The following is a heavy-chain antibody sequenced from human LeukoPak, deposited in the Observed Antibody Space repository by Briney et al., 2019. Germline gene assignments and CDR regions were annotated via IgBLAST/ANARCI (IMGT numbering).Heavy chain of an antibody. CDR1: GGSFSGYY. CDR2: INHSGST. V-gene: IGHV4-34*01. Sequence: PSETLSLTCAVYGGSFSGYYWSWIRQPPGKGLEWIGEINHSGSTNYNPSLKSRVTISVDTSKNQFSLKLSSVTAADTAVYYCAREVHTSSCFDYWGQGTLVTVSS. J-gene: IGHJ4*02. CDR3: AREVHTSSCFDY. D-gene: IGHD6-13*01.